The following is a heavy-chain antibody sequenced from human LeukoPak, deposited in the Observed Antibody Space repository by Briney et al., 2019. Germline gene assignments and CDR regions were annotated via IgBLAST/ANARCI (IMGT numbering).Heavy chain of an antibody. V-gene: IGHV3-48*03. CDR2: ISISGSTI. CDR3: AKNSRWELPDY. CDR1: GFTFSSYE. J-gene: IGHJ4*02. Sequence: PGGSLRLSCAASGFTFSSYEMNWVRQAPGKGLEWVSFISISGSTIYYADSVKGRFTISRDNAKNTLYLQMNSLRAEDTAVYYCAKNSRWELPDYWGQGTLVTVSS. D-gene: IGHD1-26*01.